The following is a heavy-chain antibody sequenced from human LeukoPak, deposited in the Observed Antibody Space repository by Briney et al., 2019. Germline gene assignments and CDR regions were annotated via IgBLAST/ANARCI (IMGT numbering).Heavy chain of an antibody. CDR2: IYHGEST. CDR3: ARQGDSNGYSTLDY. D-gene: IGHD3-22*01. J-gene: IGHJ4*02. Sequence: SETLSLTCTVSGDSVTSSTYYWGWIRQPLGKGLEWIGTIYHGESTYYNPSLKSRVTISADTSKNQFSLKLTSVTAADTAVYYCARQGDSNGYSTLDYWGPGTLVTVSS. V-gene: IGHV4-39*01. CDR1: GDSVTSSTYY.